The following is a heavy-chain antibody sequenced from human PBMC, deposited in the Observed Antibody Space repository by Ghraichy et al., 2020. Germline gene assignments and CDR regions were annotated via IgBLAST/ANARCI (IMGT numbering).Heavy chain of an antibody. J-gene: IGHJ6*02. CDR1: GFTFSSYG. CDR2: IRYDGSNK. Sequence: GGSLRLSCAASGFTFSSYGMHWVRQAPGKGLEWVAFIRYDGSNKYYADSVKGRFTISRDNSKNTLYLQMNSLRAEDTAVYYCNALVTTRVLLWFGEPNYYYGMDVWGQGTTVTVSS. V-gene: IGHV3-30*02. CDR3: NALVTTRVLLWFGEPNYYYGMDV. D-gene: IGHD3-10*01.